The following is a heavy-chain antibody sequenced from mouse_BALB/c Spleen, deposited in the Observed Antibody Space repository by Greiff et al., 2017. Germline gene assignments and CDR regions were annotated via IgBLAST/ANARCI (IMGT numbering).Heavy chain of an antibody. CDR3: ARGDYGSSPYWYFDV. CDR1: GFTFSDYY. D-gene: IGHD1-1*01. CDR2: ISSGGSYT. J-gene: IGHJ1*01. Sequence: DVQGVESGGGLVKPGGSLKLSCAASGFTFSDYYMYWVRQTPEKRLEWVAEISSGGSYTYYPDTVTGRFTISRDNAKNTLYLEMSSLRSEDTAMYYCARGDYGSSPYWYFDVWGAGTTVTVSS. V-gene: IGHV5-9-4*01.